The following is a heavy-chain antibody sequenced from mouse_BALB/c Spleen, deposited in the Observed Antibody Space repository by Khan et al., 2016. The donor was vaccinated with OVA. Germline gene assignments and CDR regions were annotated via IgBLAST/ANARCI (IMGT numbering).Heavy chain of an antibody. Sequence: QVQLKQSGAERAKPGASVKMSCKASGYTFTTYWMPWVKQRPGQGLEWIGYINPTSGYTDYNEKFKDRATLSADKSSSTAYMQLSILTSEDAAVYYCTRDRIDYWGQGTTLTVSS. CDR2: INPTSGYT. CDR1: GYTFTTYW. CDR3: TRDRIDY. J-gene: IGHJ2*01. V-gene: IGHV1-7*01.